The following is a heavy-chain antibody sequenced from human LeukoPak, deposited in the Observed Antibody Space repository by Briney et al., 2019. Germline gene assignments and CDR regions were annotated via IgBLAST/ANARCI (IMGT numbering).Heavy chain of an antibody. J-gene: IGHJ4*02. V-gene: IGHV4-4*07. CDR3: ARLRRDVNDWYADDC. D-gene: IGHD3-9*01. Sequence: PSETLSLTCSVSGGSVNTYYWSWIRQSAGKGLEWIGRISITAGTNYNPSLQSRASMSVDASKNQVSLKLGSVTAADTAVYYCARLRRDVNDWYADDCWGQGTLVTVSS. CDR1: GGSVNTYY. CDR2: ISITAGT.